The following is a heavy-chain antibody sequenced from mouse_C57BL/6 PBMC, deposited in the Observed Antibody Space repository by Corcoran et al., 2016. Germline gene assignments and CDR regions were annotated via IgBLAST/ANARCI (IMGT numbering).Heavy chain of an antibody. Sequence: EVQLQQSGPELVKPGASVKMSCKASGYTFTDYNMHWVKQSHGKSLEWIGYINPNNGGTSYNQKFKGKATLTVNKSSSTAYMELRSLTSEDSAVYYCARSKGRWLPLAYWGQGTLVTVSA. CDR1: GYTFTDYN. V-gene: IGHV1-22*01. CDR2: INPNNGGT. D-gene: IGHD2-3*01. J-gene: IGHJ3*01. CDR3: ARSKGRWLPLAY.